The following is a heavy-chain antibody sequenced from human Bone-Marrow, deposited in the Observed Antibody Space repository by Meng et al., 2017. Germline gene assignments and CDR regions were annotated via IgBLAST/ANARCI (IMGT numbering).Heavy chain of an antibody. Sequence: SETLSLTCAVYGGSFSGYYWSWIRQPPGKGLEWIGEINHSGSTNYNPSLKSRVTISVDTAKNQFSLKLSPVTAADTAVYYCARHSGWTAQKYYFYYYGMDVWGQGTTVTVSS. CDR2: INHSGST. D-gene: IGHD6-19*01. CDR1: GGSFSGYY. J-gene: IGHJ6*02. CDR3: ARHSGWTAQKYYFYYYGMDV. V-gene: IGHV4-34*01.